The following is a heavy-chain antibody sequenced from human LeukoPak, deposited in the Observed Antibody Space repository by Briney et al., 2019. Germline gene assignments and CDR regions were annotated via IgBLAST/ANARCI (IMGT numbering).Heavy chain of an antibody. CDR2: ISGSGGST. CDR3: AKGYCSSTSCYYGPFDY. J-gene: IGHJ4*02. D-gene: IGHD2-2*01. Sequence: GESLRLSCAASGFTFSDAWMNWVRQTPGKGLEWVSAISGSGGSTYYADSVKGRFTISRDNSKNTLYLQMNSLRAEDTAVYYCAKGYCSSTSCYYGPFDYWGQGTLVTVSS. V-gene: IGHV3-23*01. CDR1: GFTFSDAW.